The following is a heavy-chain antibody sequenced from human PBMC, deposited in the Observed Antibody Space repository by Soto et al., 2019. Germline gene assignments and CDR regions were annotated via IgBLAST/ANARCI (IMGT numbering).Heavy chain of an antibody. J-gene: IGHJ3*02. CDR3: ARGIKGLPPSAFDI. Sequence: ASVKVSFKPAGSTIRNYDINWVRQATGQGLEWMGWLNPNTDKTGSAQKFQGRVTMTRNTSLSTAYLELSGLRSDDAAVYYCARGIKGLPPSAFDIWGQGKRVTVSS. CDR1: GSTIRNYD. V-gene: IGHV1-8*01. CDR2: LNPNTDKT. D-gene: IGHD5-12*01.